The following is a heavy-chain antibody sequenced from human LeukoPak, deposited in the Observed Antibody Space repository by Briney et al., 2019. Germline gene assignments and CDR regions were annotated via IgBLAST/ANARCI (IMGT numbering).Heavy chain of an antibody. D-gene: IGHD1-1*01. J-gene: IGHJ4*02. CDR2: ISSSGTYI. CDR3: ARDKIEGPTKLDY. Sequence: PGGSLRLSCAASGYTFSDYSVSWVRQVPGKGLEWVSSISSSGTYIYYADSVKGRFTISRDNAKNSLFLQMNSLRAEDTAVYYCARDKIEGPTKLDYWGQGILVTVSS. CDR1: GYTFSDYS. V-gene: IGHV3-21*01.